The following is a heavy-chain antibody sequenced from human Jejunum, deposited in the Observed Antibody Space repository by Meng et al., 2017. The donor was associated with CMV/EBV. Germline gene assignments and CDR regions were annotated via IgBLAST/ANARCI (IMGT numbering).Heavy chain of an antibody. CDR2: ISHSGST. D-gene: IGHD1-1*01. Sequence: TCTVTGVSINNYFWRWIRQPPGKALEWIGYISHSGSTSYNPSLKSRVTITRDTSKNQFYLNLRSLIAADTAMYYCAQTAGKAVGDYWGQGTLVTVSS. J-gene: IGHJ4*02. V-gene: IGHV4-59*01. CDR1: GVSINNYF. CDR3: AQTAGKAVGDY.